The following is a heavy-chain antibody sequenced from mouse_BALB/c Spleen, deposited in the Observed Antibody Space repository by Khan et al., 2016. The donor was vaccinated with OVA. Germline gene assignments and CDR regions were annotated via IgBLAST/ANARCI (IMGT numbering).Heavy chain of an antibody. CDR3: ARWFDGYSSLYAMDY. V-gene: IGHV2-6*02. CDR1: GFSLTSYG. J-gene: IGHJ4*01. D-gene: IGHD2-3*01. Sequence: VELVESGPGLVAPSQSLSITCPVSGFSLTSYGIHWVRQPPGKGLEWLVVIWSDGSTNYNSVLKSRLSISKYNSKSQVFLKMNSLHTDDTAIYYCARWFDGYSSLYAMDYWGQGTSVTVSS. CDR2: IWSDGST.